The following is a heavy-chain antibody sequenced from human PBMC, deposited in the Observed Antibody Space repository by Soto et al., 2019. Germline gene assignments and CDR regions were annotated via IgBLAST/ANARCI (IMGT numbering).Heavy chain of an antibody. J-gene: IGHJ4*02. CDR2: MNPNTGNS. Sequence: VKVSFKAFGYTFTSYDIYWVRQATGQGLEWMGWMNPNTGNSAYAQKFQGRVTVTSDTSINTVHMELSSLRSEDTAVYYCARRAETNGWNGFGADKYYFDFWGQGTLVTVSS. V-gene: IGHV1-8*01. CDR3: ARRAETNGWNGFGADKYYFDF. D-gene: IGHD1-1*01. CDR1: GYTFTSYD.